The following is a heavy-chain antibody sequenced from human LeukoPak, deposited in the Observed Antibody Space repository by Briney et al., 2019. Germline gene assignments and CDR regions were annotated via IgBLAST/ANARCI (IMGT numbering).Heavy chain of an antibody. D-gene: IGHD3-10*01. CDR3: AKDQRSGEYDYGWGPFDI. CDR2: INSDGSST. Sequence: GGSLRLSCAASGFTFSSYWMHWVRQAPGKGLVWVSRINSDGSSTSYADSAKGRFTISRDNAKNTLYLQMNSLRADDTAIYYCAKDQRSGEYDYGWGPFDIWGQGTMVTVSS. CDR1: GFTFSSYW. V-gene: IGHV3-74*01. J-gene: IGHJ3*02.